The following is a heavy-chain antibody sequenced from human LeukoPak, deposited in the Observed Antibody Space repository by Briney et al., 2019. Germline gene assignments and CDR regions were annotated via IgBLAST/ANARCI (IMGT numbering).Heavy chain of an antibody. J-gene: IGHJ3*01. CDR3: ARAVDIVATTPFDL. CDR2: LYTGGTT. Sequence: GGSLRLSCAASGFTVSSNYMSWVRQAPGKGLEWVSVLYTGGTTYYADSVKGRFTISRDNSKNTVYLDMNSLRAEDTAVYYCARAVDIVATTPFDLWGQGTMVTVSS. D-gene: IGHD5-12*01. CDR1: GFTVSSNY. V-gene: IGHV3-66*01.